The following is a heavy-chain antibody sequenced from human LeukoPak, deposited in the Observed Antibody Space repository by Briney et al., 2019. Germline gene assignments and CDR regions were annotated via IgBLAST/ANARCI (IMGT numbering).Heavy chain of an antibody. J-gene: IGHJ4*02. CDR1: GYTFTNYY. Sequence: ASVKVSCKASGYTFTNYYVHWVRQAPGQGLVWMGIINPSGGSTTYAQAFQGKVTMTRDTPTSTVYMELSSLRSEDTAVYFCARGITGTNFDYWGQGTLVTVSS. D-gene: IGHD1-20*01. V-gene: IGHV1-46*01. CDR3: ARGITGTNFDY. CDR2: INPSGGST.